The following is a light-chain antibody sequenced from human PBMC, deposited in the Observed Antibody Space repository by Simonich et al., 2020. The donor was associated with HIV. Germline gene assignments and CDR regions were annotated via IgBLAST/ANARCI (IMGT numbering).Light chain of an antibody. J-gene: IGKJ5*01. V-gene: IGKV1-9*01. Sequence: DIQLTQSPSFLSTSVGDRVTITCRASQGISSYLAWYQQKPGKAPKLLIYAASTLQSGVPSRVSGSGSGTEFSLTISSLQPEDFATYYCQQLSSYPTFGQGTRLEIK. CDR3: QQLSSYPT. CDR2: AAS. CDR1: QGISSY.